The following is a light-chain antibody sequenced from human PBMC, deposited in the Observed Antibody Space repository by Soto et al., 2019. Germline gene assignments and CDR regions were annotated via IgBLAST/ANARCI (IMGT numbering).Light chain of an antibody. Sequence: IQMXQSPSTLFVSXGDRVTIPCRASRTISSXLAGYQQKPGRAPKVXXSKASTLKGGVPSRFSGSGSGTEFTRTISSLQSDDFAVYYGQQYNNWPLSFGQGTKVDIK. CDR3: QQYNNWPLS. CDR1: RTISSX. V-gene: IGKV1-5*03. CDR2: KAS. J-gene: IGKJ1*01.